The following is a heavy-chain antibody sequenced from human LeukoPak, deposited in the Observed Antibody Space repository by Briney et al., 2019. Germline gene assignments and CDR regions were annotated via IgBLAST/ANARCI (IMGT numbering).Heavy chain of an antibody. CDR1: GFTFSSYA. D-gene: IGHD3-22*01. CDR3: AISVRSSGSTSDYLDY. CDR2: ISGSGGST. V-gene: IGHV3-23*01. J-gene: IGHJ4*02. Sequence: GGSLRLSCAASGFTFSSYAMSWVRQAPGKGLEWVSAISGSGGSTYYADSVKGRFTISRDNSKNTLYLQMNSLRAEDTAVYYCAISVRSSGSTSDYLDYWGQGTLVTVSS.